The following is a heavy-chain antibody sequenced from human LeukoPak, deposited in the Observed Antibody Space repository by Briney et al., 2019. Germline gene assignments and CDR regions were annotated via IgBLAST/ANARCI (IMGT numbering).Heavy chain of an antibody. CDR2: ISAYNSNT. D-gene: IGHD3-9*01. V-gene: IGHV1-18*01. J-gene: IGHJ4*02. CDR3: ALGDILTGYWAEYFVY. Sequence: ASVKVSCKASGYTFTSYGINWVRQAPGQGLEWMGWISAYNSNTNYAPKFQDRVTMTTDTSTKTAYMELKNLRSDDTAMYYCALGDILTGYWAEYFVYWGQGTLITVSS. CDR1: GYTFTSYG.